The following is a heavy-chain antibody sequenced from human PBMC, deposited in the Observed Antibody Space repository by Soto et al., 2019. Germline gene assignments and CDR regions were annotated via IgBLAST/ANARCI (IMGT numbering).Heavy chain of an antibody. V-gene: IGHV3-48*02. D-gene: IGHD5-18*01. CDR1: GFTFSSYS. J-gene: IGHJ4*02. Sequence: EVQLVESGGGLVQPGGSLRLSCAASGFTFSSYSMNWVRQAPGKGLEWLSYISSSISTMHYADSVKGRFTISRDNDKNSLYLQINSLRDEDTAVYSCAREVRDTAVADFDYWGQGTLVTVAS. CDR3: AREVRDTAVADFDY. CDR2: ISSSISTM.